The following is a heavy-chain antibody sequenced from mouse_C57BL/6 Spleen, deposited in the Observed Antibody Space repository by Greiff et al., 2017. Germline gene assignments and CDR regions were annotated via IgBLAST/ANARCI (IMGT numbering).Heavy chain of an antibody. V-gene: IGHV1-81*01. J-gene: IGHJ2*01. CDR1: GYTFTSYG. CDR3: LRQLRLQYYFDY. CDR2: IYPRSGNT. Sequence: QVQLKESGAELARPGASVKLSCKASGYTFTSYGISWVKQRTGQGLEWIGEIYPRSGNTYYNEKFKGKATLTADKSSSTAYMELRSLTSEDSAVYFCLRQLRLQYYFDYWGQGTTLTVSS. D-gene: IGHD3-2*02.